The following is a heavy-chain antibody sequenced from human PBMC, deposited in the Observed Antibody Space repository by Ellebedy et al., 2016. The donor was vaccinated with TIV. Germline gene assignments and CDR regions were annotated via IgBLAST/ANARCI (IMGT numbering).Heavy chain of an antibody. CDR3: ARGVYAMGNFDY. V-gene: IGHV1-3*01. CDR1: GYTFSSYA. CDR2: INGGNGNT. Sequence: AASVKVSCKASGYTFSSYAMHWVRQAPGQRLEWMGWINGGNGNTKYSQKFQGRVTITRDTSASTAYMELSSLRSEDTAVYYCARGVYAMGNFDYWGQGTLVTVSS. J-gene: IGHJ4*02. D-gene: IGHD2-8*01.